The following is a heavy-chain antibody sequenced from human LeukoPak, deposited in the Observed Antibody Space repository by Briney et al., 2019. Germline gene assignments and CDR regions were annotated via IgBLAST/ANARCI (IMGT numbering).Heavy chain of an antibody. V-gene: IGHV4-59*12. CDR1: GGSFSGYY. CDR2: IYYSGST. CDR3: ARDHATSSSWYGHAY. J-gene: IGHJ4*02. D-gene: IGHD6-13*01. Sequence: PSETLSLTCAVYGGSFSGYYWSWIRQPPGKGLEWIGYIYYSGSTNYNPSLKSRVTISVDTSKNQFSLKLSSVTAADTAVYYCARDHATSSSWYGHAYWGQGILVTVSS.